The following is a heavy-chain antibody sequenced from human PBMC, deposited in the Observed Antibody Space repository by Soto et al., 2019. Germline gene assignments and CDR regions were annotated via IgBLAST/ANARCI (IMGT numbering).Heavy chain of an antibody. CDR1: GGSISSSTYY. Sequence: QLQMQESGPGLVKPSETLSLTCTVSGGSISSSTYYWGWIRQSPGKGLEWIGSIYYSGRTYYHPSLNSLVTISVDTSKNHFSLKLSSVTAADTAVFYGAIEFVGAAAGWGYLDYFGQGTLVTVSS. CDR2: IYYSGRT. V-gene: IGHV4-39*02. D-gene: IGHD6-13*01. J-gene: IGHJ4*02. CDR3: AIEFVGAAAGWGYLDY.